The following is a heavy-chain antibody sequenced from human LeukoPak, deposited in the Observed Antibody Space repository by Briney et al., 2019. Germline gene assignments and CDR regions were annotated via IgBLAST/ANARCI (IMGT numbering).Heavy chain of an antibody. CDR2: ITRTSSAT. Sequence: AGGSLRLSCAGSELTFSYFGMNWVRQAPGQTLEWVAYITRTSSATYYTDSVKGRFTISRDNSKNTLYLQMNSLRAEDTAVYYCAKDLDSSGWYDYWGQGTLVTVSS. J-gene: IGHJ4*02. CDR1: ELTFSYFG. CDR3: AKDLDSSGWYDY. D-gene: IGHD6-19*01. V-gene: IGHV3-23*01.